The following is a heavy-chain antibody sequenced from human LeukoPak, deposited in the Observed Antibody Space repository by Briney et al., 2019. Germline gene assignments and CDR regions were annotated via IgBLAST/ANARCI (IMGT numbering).Heavy chain of an antibody. J-gene: IGHJ5*02. CDR2: IYYSGST. CDR3: ARSPRGYSGYDPYNWFDP. D-gene: IGHD5-12*01. Sequence: SETLSLTCTVSGGSISSYYWSWIRQPPGKGLEWIGYIYYSGSTNYNPSLKSRVTISVDTSKNQFSLRLSSVTAADTAVYYCARSPRGYSGYDPYNWFDPWGQGTLVTVSS. V-gene: IGHV4-59*08. CDR1: GGSISSYY.